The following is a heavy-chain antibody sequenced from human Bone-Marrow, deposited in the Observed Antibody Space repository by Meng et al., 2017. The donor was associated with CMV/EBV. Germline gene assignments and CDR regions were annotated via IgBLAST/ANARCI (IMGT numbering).Heavy chain of an antibody. CDR3: ARAVREGSYSYYYYGMDV. CDR2: INSDGSST. CDR1: GFTFSSYW. Sequence: GESLKISCAASGFTFSSYWMHWVRQAPGKGLVWVSRINSDGSSTSYADSVKGRFTISRDNSKNTLYLQMNSLRAEDTAVYYCARAVREGSYSYYYYGMDVWGQGTTVTVSS. J-gene: IGHJ6*02. V-gene: IGHV3-74*01. D-gene: IGHD1-26*01.